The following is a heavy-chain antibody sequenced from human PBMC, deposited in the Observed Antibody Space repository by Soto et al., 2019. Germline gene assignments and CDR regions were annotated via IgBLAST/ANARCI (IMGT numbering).Heavy chain of an antibody. V-gene: IGHV3-23*01. CDR3: AKGGYIYGLDP. CDR2: ISESGDNA. CDR1: GFPFNTYA. Sequence: GGPLRLSCAASGFPFNTYAMSWVRQAPGKGPEWVSAISESGDNAFYADSVQGRFTISRDNSYNILYLQMNSLRAEDTALYFCAKGGYIYGLDPWGQGTLVTVSS. D-gene: IGHD5-18*01. J-gene: IGHJ5*02.